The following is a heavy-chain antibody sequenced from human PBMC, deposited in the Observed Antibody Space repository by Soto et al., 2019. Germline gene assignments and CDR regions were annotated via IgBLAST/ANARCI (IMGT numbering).Heavy chain of an antibody. D-gene: IGHD6-19*01. CDR3: AIVSGIAVAEV. CDR1: GYTFTSYA. CDR2: ITAGNGNT. V-gene: IGHV1-3*01. J-gene: IGHJ4*02. Sequence: QVQLVQSGAEVKKPGASVKVSCKASGYTFTSYAMHWVRQAPGQRLEWMGWITAGNGNTKYSQKFQGRVTITRDTSASTADLELSSLRSEDTAVYYCAIVSGIAVAEVWGQGTLCTVSS.